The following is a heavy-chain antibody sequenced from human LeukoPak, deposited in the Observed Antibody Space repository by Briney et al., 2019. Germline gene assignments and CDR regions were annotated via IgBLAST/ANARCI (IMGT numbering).Heavy chain of an antibody. D-gene: IGHD3-16*01. V-gene: IGHV4-59*01. J-gene: IGHJ4*02. CDR1: GGSISSYY. Sequence: SETLSLTCTVSGGSISSYYWSWIRQPPGKGLEWIGYISYSGSTNYNPSLKSRVTISVDTSKNQFSLKLSSVTAADTAVYYCARGGSNFDYWGQGTLVTVSS. CDR2: ISYSGST. CDR3: ARGGSNFDY.